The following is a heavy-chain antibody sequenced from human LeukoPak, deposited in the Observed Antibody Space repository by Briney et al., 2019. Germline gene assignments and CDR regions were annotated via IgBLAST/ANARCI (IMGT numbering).Heavy chain of an antibody. J-gene: IGHJ3*02. CDR1: GGSISSGFYY. V-gene: IGHV4-61*02. Sequence: SETPFLTCTVSGGSISSGFYYWSWIRQPAGKGLEWIGRIYSSGSTNYNPSLKSRVSISVDTSKNHFSLNLSSVTAADTAVYYCASTHSNGGAFDIWGQGTVATVSS. D-gene: IGHD2-8*01. CDR2: IYSSGST. CDR3: ASTHSNGGAFDI.